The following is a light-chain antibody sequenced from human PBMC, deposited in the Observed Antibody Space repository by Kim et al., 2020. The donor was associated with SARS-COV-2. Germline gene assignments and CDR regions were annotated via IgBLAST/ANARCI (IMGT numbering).Light chain of an antibody. CDR2: YDS. J-gene: IGLJ2*01. CDR1: TIGSKS. Sequence: APGETARSTCGGNTIGSKSVHWYQQKPGQAPVLVIYYDSDRPSGIPERFSGSNSGNTATLTISRVEAGDEADYYCQVWDSYSDHVVFGGGTQLTVL. CDR3: QVWDSYSDHVV. V-gene: IGLV3-21*04.